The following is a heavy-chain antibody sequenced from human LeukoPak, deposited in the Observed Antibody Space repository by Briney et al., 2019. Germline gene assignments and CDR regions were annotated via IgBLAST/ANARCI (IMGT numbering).Heavy chain of an antibody. D-gene: IGHD4-17*01. CDR2: ITGTGGTT. V-gene: IGHV3-23*01. CDR1: GFTFSSYA. J-gene: IGHJ4*02. Sequence: GGSLRLSCTASGFTFSSYAMTWVRQAPGKGLEWVSLITGTGGTTFYADSVKGRFTISRDNSKNSLYLQMNSLRAEDTAVYYCARGGYGDYSWGQGTLVTVSS. CDR3: ARGGYGDYS.